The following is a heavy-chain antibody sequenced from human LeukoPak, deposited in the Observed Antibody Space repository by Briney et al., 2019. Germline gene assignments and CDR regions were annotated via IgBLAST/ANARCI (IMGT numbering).Heavy chain of an antibody. D-gene: IGHD4-23*01. J-gene: IGHJ5*02. Sequence: ASVKVSCKASGCTFTSYYMHWVRQAPGQGLEWMGIINPSGGSTSYAQKFQGRVTMTRDTSTSTVYMELSSLRSEDTAVYYCARAPTTVVRNNWFDPWGQGTLVTVSS. CDR3: ARAPTTVVRNNWFDP. V-gene: IGHV1-46*01. CDR1: GCTFTSYY. CDR2: INPSGGST.